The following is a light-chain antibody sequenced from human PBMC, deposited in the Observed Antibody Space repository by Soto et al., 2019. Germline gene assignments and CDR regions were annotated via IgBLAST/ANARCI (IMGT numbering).Light chain of an antibody. CDR3: QSYDSSLSGYVV. Sequence: QSVLTQPPSGSGAPGQMVTIYCTGSRSNIGAGYDVHWYQQLPGTAPKLLIYGNSNRPSGVPDRFSGSKSGTSASLAITGLQAEDEADYYCQSYDSSLSGYVVFGGGTKLTVL. J-gene: IGLJ2*01. CDR1: RSNIGAGYD. CDR2: GNS. V-gene: IGLV1-40*01.